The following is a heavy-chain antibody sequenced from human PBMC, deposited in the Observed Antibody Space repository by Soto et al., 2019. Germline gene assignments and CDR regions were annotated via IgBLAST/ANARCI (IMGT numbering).Heavy chain of an antibody. J-gene: IGHJ5*02. CDR3: ARDLGYCNSSGCFRNWFDP. CDR1: GYSFRTHG. D-gene: IGHD2-15*01. CDR2: ISTYDDKT. Sequence: QVQLVQSGAEVKTPGASVKVSCRASGYSFRTHGISWVRQAPGQGLEWMGWISTYDDKTNYPQKFQGRITITTDTSTSTDYMELRSLRYDDTPVYFCARDLGYCNSSGCFRNWFDPWGQGTLVTVSS. V-gene: IGHV1-18*01.